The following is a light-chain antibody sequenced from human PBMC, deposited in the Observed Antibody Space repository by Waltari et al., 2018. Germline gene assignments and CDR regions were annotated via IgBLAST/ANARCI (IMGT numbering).Light chain of an antibody. CDR1: SRDVGGYSF. Sequence: QSALTQPDSVSGPPGQSITISCTGTSRDVGGYSFVPWYQHHPGEAPKLIIFDVTNRPSGVSYRFSGSKSGNSASLTISGLQAEDEAYYYCSSYTSSTTGIFGGGTKLTVL. CDR3: SSYTSSTTGI. V-gene: IGLV2-14*03. CDR2: DVT. J-gene: IGLJ2*01.